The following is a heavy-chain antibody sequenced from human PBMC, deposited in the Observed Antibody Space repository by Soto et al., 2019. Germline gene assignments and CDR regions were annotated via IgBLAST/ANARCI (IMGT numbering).Heavy chain of an antibody. CDR3: VRVYASNTFDL. CDR2: ISNSGSVI. J-gene: IGHJ3*01. Sequence: EVQLVESGGNLVQAGGSLRLCCAASGFSFISYSMSWVRQAPGKGLEWVSYISNSGSVIHDADSVKGRFTISRDNAKNSLSLQMNSLRDEDTALYYCVRVYASNTFDLWGQGTVVTVSS. V-gene: IGHV3-48*02. D-gene: IGHD2-2*01. CDR1: GFSFISYS.